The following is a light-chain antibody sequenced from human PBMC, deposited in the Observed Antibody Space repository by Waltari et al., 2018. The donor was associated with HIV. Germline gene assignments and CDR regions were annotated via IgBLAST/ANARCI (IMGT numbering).Light chain of an antibody. V-gene: IGLV3-21*02. CDR3: QVWDSNADHLVV. J-gene: IGLJ2*01. CDR1: NIGS. CDR2: DNS. Sequence: SYVLTQPPSVSVAPGQTANIPCGGNNIGSVHWYQQKPGQAPVMVVYDNSGRPSGIPERFSGSNSGNTATLTISGVEAGDEADYDCQVWDSNADHLVVFGGGTKLTV.